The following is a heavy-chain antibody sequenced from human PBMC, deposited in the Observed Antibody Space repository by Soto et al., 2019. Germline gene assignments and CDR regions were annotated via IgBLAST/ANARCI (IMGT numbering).Heavy chain of an antibody. D-gene: IGHD6-6*01. CDR3: AVHSKYGSSPLDY. CDR1: GGTFSSYA. CDR2: IIPIFGTA. V-gene: IGHV1-69*12. Sequence: QVQLVQSGAEVKKPGSSVKVSCKASGGTFSSYAISWVRQAPGQGLEWMGGIIPIFGTANYAQKFQGRVTIPADESTSTAYRELGSLRSEDTAVYYCAVHSKYGSSPLDYWGQGTLVTVSS. J-gene: IGHJ4*02.